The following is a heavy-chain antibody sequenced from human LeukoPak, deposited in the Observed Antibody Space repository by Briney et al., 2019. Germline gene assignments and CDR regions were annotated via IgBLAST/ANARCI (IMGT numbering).Heavy chain of an antibody. CDR2: IKPDGSEK. CDR1: GFTFSNYW. CDR3: ARDDYGGTGY. D-gene: IGHD4/OR15-4a*01. V-gene: IGHV3-7*01. Sequence: GGSLRLSCAASGFTFSNYWMSWVRQAPGKGLEWVANIKPDGSEKYYVDSVKGRFTISRDNAKNSLYLQMNSLRAEDTAVYYCARDDYGGTGYWGQGTLVTASS. J-gene: IGHJ4*02.